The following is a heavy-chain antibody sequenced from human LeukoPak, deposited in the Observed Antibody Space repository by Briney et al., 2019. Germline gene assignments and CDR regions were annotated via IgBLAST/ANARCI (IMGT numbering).Heavy chain of an antibody. CDR1: GGSISSGGYY. CDR3: ARDHSGSGLLGWFDP. J-gene: IGHJ5*02. CDR2: IYYSGST. D-gene: IGHD3-10*01. V-gene: IGHV4-31*03. Sequence: SQTLSLTCTVSGGSISSGGYYWSWIRQHPGKGLEWIGYIYYSGSTYYNPSLKSRVTISVDKSKNQFSLKLSSVTAADTAVYYCARDHSGSGLLGWFDPWGQGTLVTVSS.